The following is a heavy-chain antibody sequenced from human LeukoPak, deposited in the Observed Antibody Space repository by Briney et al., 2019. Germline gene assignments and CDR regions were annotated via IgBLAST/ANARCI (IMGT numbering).Heavy chain of an antibody. Sequence: GASVTVSCKASGYTFAGYYMHWVRQAPGQGLEWMGRINPNSGGTSYAQKFQGRVTMTRDTSISTAYMELSRLRSDDTAVYYCARASLWFGELLSDYWGQGTLVTVSS. CDR2: INPNSGGT. J-gene: IGHJ4*02. D-gene: IGHD3-10*01. CDR3: ARASLWFGELLSDY. CDR1: GYTFAGYY. V-gene: IGHV1-2*06.